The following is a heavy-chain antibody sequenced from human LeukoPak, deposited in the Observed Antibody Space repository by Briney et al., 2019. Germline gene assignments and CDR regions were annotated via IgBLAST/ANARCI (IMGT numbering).Heavy chain of an antibody. Sequence: GGSLILSCAASGFTFSDYYMSWIRQAPGKGLEWVSYISSSGSTIYYADSVKGRFTISRDYAKNSLYLQMNSLRAEDTAVYYCARGGYCSGGSSVTGDYYYMDVWGKGTAVTVSS. J-gene: IGHJ6*03. V-gene: IGHV3-11*04. CDR3: ARGGYCSGGSSVTGDYYYMDV. CDR1: GFTFSDYY. CDR2: ISSSGSTI. D-gene: IGHD2-15*01.